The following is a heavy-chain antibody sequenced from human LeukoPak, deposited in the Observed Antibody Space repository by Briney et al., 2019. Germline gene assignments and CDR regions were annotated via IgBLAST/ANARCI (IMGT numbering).Heavy chain of an antibody. CDR1: GGSISSSRNY. D-gene: IGHD6-19*01. Sequence: NPSETLSLTCTVSGGSISSSRNYWAWIRQPPGKGLEWAASVHYSGTSYYNPSLKSRVTIFVHTSDKQVSLELTSVTAADTAAYYCATGGGVAVAHAWGQGIVVTVSS. V-gene: IGHV4-39*01. J-gene: IGHJ4*02. CDR3: ATGGGVAVAHA. CDR2: VHYSGTS.